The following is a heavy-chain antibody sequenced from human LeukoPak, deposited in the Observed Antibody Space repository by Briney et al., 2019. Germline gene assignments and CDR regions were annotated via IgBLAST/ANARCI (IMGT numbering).Heavy chain of an antibody. V-gene: IGHV1-46*01. Sequence: GASVKVSCKASGYTFTSYYMHWVRQAPGQGLEWMGIINPSGGSTCYAQKFQGRVTMTRDMSTSTVYMELSSLRSEDTAVYYCARVPKKWLRLGAYYYYYYMDVWGKGTTVTVSS. CDR2: INPSGGST. CDR1: GYTFTSYY. D-gene: IGHD5-12*01. J-gene: IGHJ6*03. CDR3: ARVPKKWLRLGAYYYYYYMDV.